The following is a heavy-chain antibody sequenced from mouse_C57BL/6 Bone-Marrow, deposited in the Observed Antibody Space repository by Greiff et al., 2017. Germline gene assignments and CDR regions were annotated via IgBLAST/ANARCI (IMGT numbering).Heavy chain of an antibody. D-gene: IGHD2-5*01. J-gene: IGHJ4*01. CDR2: ISSGGSYT. CDR1: VFTFSSYG. V-gene: IGHV5-6*02. CDR3: ASRPTIVTHYYAMDY. Sequence: EVKLVESGGDLVKPGGSLKLSCAASVFTFSSYGMSWVRQTPDKRLEWVATISSGGSYTYYPDSVKGRFTISRDNAKNTLYLQMSSLKSEDTAMYYCASRPTIVTHYYAMDYWGQGTSVTVSS.